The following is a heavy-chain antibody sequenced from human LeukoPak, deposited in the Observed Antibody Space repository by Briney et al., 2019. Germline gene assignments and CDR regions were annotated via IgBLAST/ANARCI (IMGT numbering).Heavy chain of an antibody. J-gene: IGHJ4*02. CDR3: ARQTFLSGYPPSDY. Sequence: SQTLSLTCTVSGGSISSGDYYWSSIRQPPGEGLGWIGYIYYSGSTYYNPSLKIRVTISVDTSKNQFSLKLSSVTAADTAVYYCARQTFLSGYPPSDYWGQGTLVTVSS. CDR1: GGSISSGDYY. D-gene: IGHD3-3*01. CDR2: IYYSGST. V-gene: IGHV4-30-4*08.